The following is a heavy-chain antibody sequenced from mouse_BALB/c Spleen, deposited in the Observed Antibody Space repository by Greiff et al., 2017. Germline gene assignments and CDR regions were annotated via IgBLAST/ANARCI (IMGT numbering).Heavy chain of an antibody. D-gene: IGHD1-1*01. CDR3: ARVGLRYFDY. CDR1: GFTFSSYA. V-gene: IGHV5-9-4*01. CDR2: ISSGGSYT. J-gene: IGHJ2*01. Sequence: EVKLMESGGGLVKPGGSLKLSCAASGFTFSSYAMSWVRQSPEKRLEWVAEISSGGSYTYYPDTVTGRFTISRDNAKNTLYLEMSSLRSEDTAMYYCARVGLRYFDYWGQGTTLTVSS.